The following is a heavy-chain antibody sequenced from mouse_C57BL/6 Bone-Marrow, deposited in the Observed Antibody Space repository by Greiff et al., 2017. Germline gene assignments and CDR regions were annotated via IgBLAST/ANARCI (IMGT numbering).Heavy chain of an antibody. CDR2: IYPRSGNT. J-gene: IGHJ1*03. CDR3: VYYYGSSYWYFDV. Sequence: VQLQESGAELARPGASVKLSCKASGYTFTSYGISWVKQRTGQGLEWIGEIYPRSGNTHYNEKFKGKATLTADKSSSTAYMELRSLTSEDSAVYFCVYYYGSSYWYFDVWGTGTTVTVSS. D-gene: IGHD1-1*01. V-gene: IGHV1-81*01. CDR1: GYTFTSYG.